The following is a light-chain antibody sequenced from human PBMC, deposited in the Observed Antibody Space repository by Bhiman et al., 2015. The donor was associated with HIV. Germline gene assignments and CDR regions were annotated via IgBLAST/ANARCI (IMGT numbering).Light chain of an antibody. Sequence: QSVLTQPPSVSAAPGQKVTISCSGSNSNIGNNYVSWYQQLPGTAPKLLIYENNKRPSGIPDRFSGSRSGTSATLGITGLQTGDEADYYCGTWDSNLNIGVFGGGTKLTVL. CDR1: NSNIGNNY. CDR3: GTWDSNLNIGV. J-gene: IGLJ2*01. CDR2: ENN. V-gene: IGLV1-51*01.